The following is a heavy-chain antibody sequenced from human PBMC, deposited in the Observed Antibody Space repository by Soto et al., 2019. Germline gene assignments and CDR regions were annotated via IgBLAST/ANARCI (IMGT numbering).Heavy chain of an antibody. V-gene: IGHV1-69*06. CDR2: IIPIFGTA. D-gene: IGHD2-2*01. CDR3: ARDLSSTGWDYYYYGMDV. CDR1: GGTFSSYA. J-gene: IGHJ6*02. Sequence: GASVKVSCKASGGTFSSYAISWVRQAPGQGLEWMGGIIPIFGTANYAQKFQGRVTITADKSTSTAYMELSSLRSEDTAVYYCARDLSSTGWDYYYYGMDVWGQGTTVTVSS.